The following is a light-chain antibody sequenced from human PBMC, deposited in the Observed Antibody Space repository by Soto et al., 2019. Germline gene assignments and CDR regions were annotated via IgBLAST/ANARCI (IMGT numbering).Light chain of an antibody. CDR2: GAS. J-gene: IGKJ3*01. CDR1: QSVSGDY. CDR3: RQYGNSLQFT. V-gene: IGKV3-20*01. Sequence: EIVLTQSPGTLSLSPGERATLSCRASQSVSGDYLAWYQLKRGQATRLLIYGASSSVTGMPDRFSGSGCGTDITLTISSLEPQDFSVYCYRQYGNSLQFTFGQGTKVDI.